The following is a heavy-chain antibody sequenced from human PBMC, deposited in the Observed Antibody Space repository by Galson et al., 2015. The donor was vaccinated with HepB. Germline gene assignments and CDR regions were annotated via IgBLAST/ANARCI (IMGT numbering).Heavy chain of an antibody. J-gene: IGHJ4*02. CDR1: GYTFTRYG. Sequence: SVKVSCKASGYTFTRYGISWVRQAPGQGLEWMGWISAYNGNTNYAQKLQGRVTMTTDTSTSTAYMELRSLRSDDTAVYYCARVVGKGDYYDSSGYYLYYFDYWGQGTLVTVSS. V-gene: IGHV1-18*04. D-gene: IGHD3-22*01. CDR2: ISAYNGNT. CDR3: ARVVGKGDYYDSSGYYLYYFDY.